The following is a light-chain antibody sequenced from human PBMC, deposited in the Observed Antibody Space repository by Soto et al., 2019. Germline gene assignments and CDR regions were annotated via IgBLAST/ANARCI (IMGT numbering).Light chain of an antibody. J-gene: IGLJ1*01. Sequence: QSALTQPRSVSGSPGQSVTISCTGTSSDVGGYNFVSWYQQHPGKAPKFMIYDVTKRPSGVPDRFSGSKSGNTASLTISGRQAEDEADYYCCSYVGSYTSYVFGTGTQLTVL. CDR2: DVT. V-gene: IGLV2-11*01. CDR1: SSDVGGYNF. CDR3: CSYVGSYTSYV.